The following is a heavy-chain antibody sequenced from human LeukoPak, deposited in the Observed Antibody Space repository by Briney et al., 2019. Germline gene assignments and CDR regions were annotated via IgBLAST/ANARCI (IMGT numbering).Heavy chain of an antibody. J-gene: IGHJ4*02. CDR2: IYYSGST. CDR3: ARVPRWLGDSHFDY. D-gene: IGHD6-19*01. Sequence: SQTLSLTCTVSGGSISSGGYYWSWIRQHPGKGLEWIGYIYYSGSTYYNPSLKSRVTISVVTSKNQFSLKLSSVTAADTAVYYCARVPRWLGDSHFDYWGQGTLVTVSS. V-gene: IGHV4-31*02. CDR1: GGSISSGGYY.